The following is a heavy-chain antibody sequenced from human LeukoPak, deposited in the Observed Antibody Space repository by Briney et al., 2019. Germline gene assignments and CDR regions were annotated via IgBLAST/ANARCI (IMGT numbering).Heavy chain of an antibody. CDR1: GGSISSGDYS. V-gene: IGHV4-30-4*01. Sequence: SQTLSLTCTVSGGSISSGDYSWSWIRQPPGKGLEWIGYIYYSGSTYYNPSLKSRVTISVDTSKNQFSPKLSSVTAADTAVYYCARVGYDSSGYSIDYWGQGTLVTVSS. CDR2: IYYSGST. CDR3: ARVGYDSSGYSIDY. D-gene: IGHD3-22*01. J-gene: IGHJ4*02.